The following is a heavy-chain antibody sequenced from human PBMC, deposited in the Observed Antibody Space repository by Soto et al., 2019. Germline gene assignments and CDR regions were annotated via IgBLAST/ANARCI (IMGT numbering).Heavy chain of an antibody. CDR3: AREWGSWRATRPNPLRRGREFDY. CDR1: GYTYTSYG. Sequence: QVQLVQSGAEVKKPGASVKVSCKASGYTYTSYGISWVRQAPGQGLEWMGWISAYNGKTNYGQKLQGRVTMTTDTSTSTAYMELRSLRSDDTAVYYCAREWGSWRATRPNPLRRGREFDYWGQGTLVTVSS. CDR2: ISAYNGKT. D-gene: IGHD5-12*01. V-gene: IGHV1-18*01. J-gene: IGHJ4*02.